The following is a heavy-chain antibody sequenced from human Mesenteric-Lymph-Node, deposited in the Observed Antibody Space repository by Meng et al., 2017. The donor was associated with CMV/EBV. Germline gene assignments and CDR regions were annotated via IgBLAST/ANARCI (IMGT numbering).Heavy chain of an antibody. J-gene: IGHJ2*01. CDR1: GDSFSSFFY. CDR2: VHYTGST. V-gene: IGHV4-38-2*02. Sequence: VPPGAWGPGQGNPSETLSLTGTVSGDSFSSFFYWGWIRQPPGRGLEWIGSVHYTGSTYYSPSLKSRVTVSVDTSKNQFSLRLTSVTAADTAVYYCARVGRDTMIQDDEVSWYFDLWGRGTLVTVSS. D-gene: IGHD3-22*01. CDR3: ARVGRDTMIQDDEVSWYFDL.